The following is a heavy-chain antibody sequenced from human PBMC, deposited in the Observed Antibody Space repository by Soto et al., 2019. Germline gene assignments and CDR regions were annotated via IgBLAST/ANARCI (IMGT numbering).Heavy chain of an antibody. J-gene: IGHJ6*02. CDR3: AREEPMVRGVPDYYYGMDV. CDR2: TYYRSKWYN. CDR1: GDSVSSNSAA. D-gene: IGHD3-10*01. Sequence: QSQTLSLTCAISGDSVSSNSAAWNWIRQSPSRGLEWLGRTYYRSKWYNDYAVSVKSRITINPDTSKNQFSLQLNSVTPEDTAVYYCAREEPMVRGVPDYYYGMDVWGQGTTVTVSS. V-gene: IGHV6-1*01.